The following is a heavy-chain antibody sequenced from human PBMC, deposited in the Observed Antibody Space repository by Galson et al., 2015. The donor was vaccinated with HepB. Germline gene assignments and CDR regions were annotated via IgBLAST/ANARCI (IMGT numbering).Heavy chain of an antibody. CDR3: ARDVEEVDVAMVPLWPDYIMDV. CDR2: ISWDGNRK. Sequence: SLRLSCAASGFTFSSYAMHWVRQAPGKGLEWVAVISWDGNRKYYADSVKDRFTISRDNSNNGLYLQLSSLRVDDTAIFYCARDVEEVDVAMVPLWPDYIMDVWGQGTTVIVSS. D-gene: IGHD5-18*01. CDR1: GFTFSSYA. V-gene: IGHV3-30*04. J-gene: IGHJ6*01.